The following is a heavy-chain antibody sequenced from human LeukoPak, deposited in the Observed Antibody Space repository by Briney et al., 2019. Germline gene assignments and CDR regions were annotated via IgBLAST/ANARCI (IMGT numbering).Heavy chain of an antibody. V-gene: IGHV3-23*01. D-gene: IGHD2-21*02. J-gene: IGHJ5*02. CDR1: GFTFSSYD. Sequence: SGGSLRLSCAASGFTFSSYDMSWVRQAPGKGLEWVSAISGSGGSTYYADSVKGRFTISRDNSKNTLYLQMNSLRAEDTAVYYCAKGQPLLGWFDPWGQGTLVTVSS. CDR3: AKGQPLLGWFDP. CDR2: ISGSGGST.